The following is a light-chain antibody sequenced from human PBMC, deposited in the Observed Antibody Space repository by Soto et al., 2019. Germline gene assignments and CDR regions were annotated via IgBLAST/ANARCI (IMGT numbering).Light chain of an antibody. CDR3: QQYNNWPPII. J-gene: IGKJ5*01. CDR2: GAS. Sequence: EIVMTQSPATLSVSPGERATLSCRASQSVSSNLAWYQQKPGQAPRLLIYGASTRATGIPARFSGSGSGTDFTITISSLQSEDFAVYYCQQYNNWPPIIFGQGTRLEIK. V-gene: IGKV3-15*01. CDR1: QSVSSN.